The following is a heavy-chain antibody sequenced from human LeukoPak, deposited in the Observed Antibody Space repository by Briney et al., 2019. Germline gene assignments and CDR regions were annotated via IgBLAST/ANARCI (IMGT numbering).Heavy chain of an antibody. CDR1: GFTVSSNY. Sequence: PGGSLRLSCAASGFTVSSNYMSWVRRAPGKGLEWVSVICSGGSTYYADSVKGRFTISRDNSKNTLYLQMNSLRAEDTAVYYCAREIGGGYYYMDVWGKGTTVTISS. CDR3: AREIGGGYYYMDV. CDR2: ICSGGST. D-gene: IGHD2-15*01. V-gene: IGHV3-53*01. J-gene: IGHJ6*03.